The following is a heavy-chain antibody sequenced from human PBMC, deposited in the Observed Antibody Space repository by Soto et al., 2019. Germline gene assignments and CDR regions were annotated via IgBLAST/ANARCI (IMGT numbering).Heavy chain of an antibody. CDR2: IIPIFGTA. CDR1: GGTFSSYA. Sequence: QVQLVQSGAEVKKPGSSVKVSCKASGGTFSSYAISWVRQAPGQGLEWMGGIIPIFGTANYAQKFQGRGTMTADDSTSTAYMERSSLRSEDTVVYYCATQGFPNYYYYGMDVWGQGTTVTVSS. CDR3: ATQGFPNYYYYGMDV. V-gene: IGHV1-69*12. J-gene: IGHJ6*02.